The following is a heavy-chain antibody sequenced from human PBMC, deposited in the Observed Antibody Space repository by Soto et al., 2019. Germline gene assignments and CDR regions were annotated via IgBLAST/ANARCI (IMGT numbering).Heavy chain of an antibody. J-gene: IGHJ5*02. V-gene: IGHV4-4*02. CDR3: ARHEGWTGPDQ. CDR1: GASIGSGGW. Sequence: QVHLQESGPGLVKPSETLSLTCAVSGASIGSGGWWSWVRQPPGKGLEWIAELFHDGNTNYSPSLKSRVTISVDKSQNQFSLNVYSVTAADTAVYYCARHEGWTGPDQWGQGTLVPVSS. CDR2: LFHDGNT. D-gene: IGHD2-8*02.